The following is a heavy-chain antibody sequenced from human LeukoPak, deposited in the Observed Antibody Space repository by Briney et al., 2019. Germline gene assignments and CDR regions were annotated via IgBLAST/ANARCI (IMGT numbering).Heavy chain of an antibody. Sequence: ASVNVSCKASGYTFTGYYMHWVRQAPGQGLEWMGWINPNSGGTNYAQKFQGRVTMTRDTSISTAYMELSRLRSDDTAVYYCARTPREAARPVDYWGQGTLVTVSS. D-gene: IGHD6-6*01. J-gene: IGHJ4*02. V-gene: IGHV1-2*02. CDR2: INPNSGGT. CDR1: GYTFTGYY. CDR3: ARTPREAARPVDY.